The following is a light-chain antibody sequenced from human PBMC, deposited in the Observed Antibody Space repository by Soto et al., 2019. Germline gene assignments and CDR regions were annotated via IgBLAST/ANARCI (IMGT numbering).Light chain of an antibody. CDR2: GAS. CDR1: QSVSNNY. Sequence: EIVLTQSPGTLSLSPWERATLSCRASQSVSNNYLGWYQQKPGQAPRLLIYGASNRATGIPDRFSGSGSGRDFTLTISRLEPEDFAVYYCQQYGSSGTFGQGTKVDIK. CDR3: QQYGSSGT. V-gene: IGKV3-20*01. J-gene: IGKJ1*01.